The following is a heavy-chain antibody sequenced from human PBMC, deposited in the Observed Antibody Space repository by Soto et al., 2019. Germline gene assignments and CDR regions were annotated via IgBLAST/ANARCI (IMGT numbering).Heavy chain of an antibody. Sequence: GESLKISCKGSGYSFTSYWIGWVRQMPGKGLEWMGIIYPGDSDTRYSPSFQGQVTISADKSISTAYLQWSSLKASDTAMYYCARITTYQLLCNWFDPWGQGTLVTVSS. CDR3: ARITTYQLLCNWFDP. CDR1: GYSFTSYW. V-gene: IGHV5-51*01. J-gene: IGHJ5*02. CDR2: IYPGDSDT. D-gene: IGHD2-2*01.